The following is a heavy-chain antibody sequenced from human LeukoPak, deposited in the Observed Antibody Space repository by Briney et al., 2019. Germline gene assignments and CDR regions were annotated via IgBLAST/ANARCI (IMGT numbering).Heavy chain of an antibody. V-gene: IGHV3-48*03. CDR2: ISSSGSTI. CDR3: VRESSSLLRSYFDY. D-gene: IGHD2-15*01. Sequence: PGGSLRLSCAASGFTFSSYEMNWVRQAPGKGLEWVSYISSSGSTIYYADSVKGRFTISRDNAKNSLYLQMNSLRAEDTAVYYCVRESSSLLRSYFDYWGQGTLVTVSS. CDR1: GFTFSSYE. J-gene: IGHJ4*02.